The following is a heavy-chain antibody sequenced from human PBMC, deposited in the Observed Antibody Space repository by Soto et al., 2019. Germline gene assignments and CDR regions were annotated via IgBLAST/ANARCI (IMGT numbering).Heavy chain of an antibody. D-gene: IGHD1-26*01. CDR3: ARGSDAYAFDY. J-gene: IGHJ4*02. CDR2: IYYTGST. V-gene: IGHV4-31*03. Sequence: LSLTFTVSGGSISRGGYYWSWIRQHPGKGLEWLGHIYYTGSTSYNPSLRSRLSISVDTSKNHFSLRLSSLTAADTALYYCARGSDAYAFDYWGLGTLVTVSS. CDR1: GGSISRGGYY.